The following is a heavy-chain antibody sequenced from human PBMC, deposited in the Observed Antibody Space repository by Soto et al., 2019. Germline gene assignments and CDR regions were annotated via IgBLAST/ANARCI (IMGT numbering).Heavy chain of an antibody. V-gene: IGHV4-34*01. D-gene: IGHD3-3*01. Sequence: QVQLQQWGAGLLKPSETLSLTCAVYGGSFSGYYWSWTRQPPGKGLEWIGEINHSGSTNYNPSLKSRVTISVDTSKNQFSLKLSSVTAADTAVYYCARGRSGYYNWFDPWGQGTLVTVSS. CDR2: INHSGST. CDR3: ARGRSGYYNWFDP. CDR1: GGSFSGYY. J-gene: IGHJ5*02.